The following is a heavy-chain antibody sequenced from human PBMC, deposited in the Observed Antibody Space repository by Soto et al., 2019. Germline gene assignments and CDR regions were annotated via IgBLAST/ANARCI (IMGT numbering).Heavy chain of an antibody. J-gene: IGHJ4*02. CDR3: ARDAFIYSRGAYYDH. V-gene: IGHV3-30-3*01. D-gene: IGHD4-4*01. CDR1: GFTFSTYA. Sequence: QVRLVESGGGAVQPGDSLRLSCDASGFTFSTYALHWVRQAPGKGLEWVAFISYTGANQYYADSVKGRFTVSRDNSKNIASLQMTSLKPEDSAVYYCARDAFIYSRGAYYDHWGQGTLVTVS. CDR2: ISYTGANQ.